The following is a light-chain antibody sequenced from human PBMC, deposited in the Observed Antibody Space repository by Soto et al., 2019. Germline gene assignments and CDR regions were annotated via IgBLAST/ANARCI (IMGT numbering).Light chain of an antibody. CDR3: SSYTTSYTQV. CDR2: KVS. J-gene: IGLJ3*02. V-gene: IGLV2-14*01. Sequence: QSALTQPASVSGSPGQSITISCTGTSSDVGGYNYVSWYQHHPGKAPKLMIYKVSNRPSGVSNRFSGSKSGNTASLSISGLQAGDEADYYCSSYTTSYTQVFGGGTKLTVL. CDR1: SSDVGGYNY.